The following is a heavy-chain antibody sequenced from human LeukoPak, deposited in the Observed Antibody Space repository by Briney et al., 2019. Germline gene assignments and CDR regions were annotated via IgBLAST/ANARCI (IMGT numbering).Heavy chain of an antibody. CDR1: GYSFTSYW. D-gene: IGHD2-2*01. CDR3: VRRDITSRYVVWFDP. CDR2: IYPGDSDT. Sequence: GESLKISCKGSGYSFTSYWIGWVRQMPGKGLELMGIIYPGDSDTRYSPSFQGQVTISADKPINTAYLQWSSLKASDTAIYYCVRRDITSRYVVWFDPWGQGTPVTVSS. J-gene: IGHJ5*02. V-gene: IGHV5-51*01.